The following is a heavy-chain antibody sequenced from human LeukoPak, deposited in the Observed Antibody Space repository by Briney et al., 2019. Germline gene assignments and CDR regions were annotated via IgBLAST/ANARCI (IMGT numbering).Heavy chain of an antibody. Sequence: ASVKVSCKASGYTFTGYYMHWVRQAPGQGLEWVGRINPNSGGTNYAQKFQGRVTMTRDTSISTAYMELSRLRSDDTAVYYCARGNRAAVAGLWCWGQGTLVTVSS. J-gene: IGHJ4*02. CDR2: INPNSGGT. V-gene: IGHV1-2*06. CDR1: GYTFTGYY. D-gene: IGHD6-19*01. CDR3: ARGNRAAVAGLWC.